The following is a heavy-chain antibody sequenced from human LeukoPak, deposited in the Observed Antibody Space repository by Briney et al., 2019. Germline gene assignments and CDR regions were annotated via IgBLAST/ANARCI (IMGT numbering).Heavy chain of an antibody. V-gene: IGHV3-48*01. CDR3: ARDRGLRFLEWLEGDAFDI. CDR2: ISSSSSTI. CDR1: GFTFSSYS. D-gene: IGHD3-3*01. Sequence: PGGSLRLSCAASGFTFSSYSMNWVRQAPGKGLEWVSYISSSSSTIYYADSVKGRFTISRDNAKNSLYLQMNSLRAEDTAVYYCARDRGLRFLEWLEGDAFDIWGQGTMVTVSS. J-gene: IGHJ3*02.